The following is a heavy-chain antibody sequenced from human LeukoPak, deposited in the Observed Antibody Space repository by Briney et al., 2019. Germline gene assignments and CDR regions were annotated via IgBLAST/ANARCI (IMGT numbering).Heavy chain of an antibody. CDR1: GFTFSSYA. J-gene: IGHJ4*02. CDR3: ARDYSIVGATTNFDY. CDR2: ISGSGGTT. V-gene: IGHV3-23*01. Sequence: GGSLRLSCAASGFTFSSYAMSWVRQAPGKGLEWVSAISGSGGTTYYADSVKGRFTISRDNSKNTLYLQMNSLRAEDTAVYYCARDYSIVGATTNFDYWGQGTLVTVSS. D-gene: IGHD1-26*01.